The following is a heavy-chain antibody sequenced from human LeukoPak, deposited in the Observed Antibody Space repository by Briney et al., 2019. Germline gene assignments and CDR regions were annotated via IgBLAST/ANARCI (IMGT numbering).Heavy chain of an antibody. V-gene: IGHV7-4-1*02. CDR2: INTNTGNP. D-gene: IGHD6-19*01. CDR3: ASDRSYSSGWYVSYYYYGMDV. J-gene: IGHJ6*02. Sequence: ASVKVSCKASGYTFTSYAMNWVRQAPGQGLEWMGWINTNTGNPTYAQGFTGRFVFSLDTSVSTAYLQISSLKAEDTAVYYCASDRSYSSGWYVSYYYYGMDVWGQGTTVTVSS. CDR1: GYTFTSYA.